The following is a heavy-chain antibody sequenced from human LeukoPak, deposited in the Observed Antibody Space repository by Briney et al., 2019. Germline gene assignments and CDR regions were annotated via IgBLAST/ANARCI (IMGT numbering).Heavy chain of an antibody. D-gene: IGHD6-19*01. CDR2: ISYDGSNK. J-gene: IGHJ6*02. V-gene: IGHV3-30*18. CDR1: GFTFSSYG. CDR3: AKDRYSSGWYRFGYYYYGMDV. Sequence: PGRSLRLSCAASGFTFSSYGMHWVRQAPGKGLEWVAVISYDGSNKYYADSVKGRFAISRDNSKNTLYLQMNSLRAEDTAVYYCAKDRYSSGWYRFGYYYYGMDVWGQGTTVTVSS.